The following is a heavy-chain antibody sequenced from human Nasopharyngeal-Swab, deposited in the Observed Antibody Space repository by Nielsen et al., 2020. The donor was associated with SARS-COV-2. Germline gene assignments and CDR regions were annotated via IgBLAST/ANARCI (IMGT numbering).Heavy chain of an antibody. Sequence: GGSLRLSCAASGFTVGNNYMTWVRQAPGKGLEWVSVIYRSGNTYYSYSVKGRFTISRDNFENTVYLQMNSLRAEDTAIYYCARRRFHESGGYSGFDYWGQGTLVTVSS. D-gene: IGHD2-15*01. V-gene: IGHV3-53*01. CDR2: IYRSGNT. CDR1: GFTVGNNY. CDR3: ARRRFHESGGYSGFDY. J-gene: IGHJ4*02.